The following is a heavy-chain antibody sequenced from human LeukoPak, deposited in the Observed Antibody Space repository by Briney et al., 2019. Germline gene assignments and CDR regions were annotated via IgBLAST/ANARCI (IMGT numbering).Heavy chain of an antibody. D-gene: IGHD3-10*01. J-gene: IGHJ4*02. CDR3: ARDGSGSYYPWM. CDR1: GFTFSSYS. Sequence: GGSLRLSCAASGFTFSSYSMNWVRQAPGKGLEWVSSISSSSSYIYYADSVKGRFTISRDNAKNSLYLQMNSLRAEDTAVYYCARDGSGSYYPWMWGQGTLVTVSS. V-gene: IGHV3-21*01. CDR2: ISSSSSYI.